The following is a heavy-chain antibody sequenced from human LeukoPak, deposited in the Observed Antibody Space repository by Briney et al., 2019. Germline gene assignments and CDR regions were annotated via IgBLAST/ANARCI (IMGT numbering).Heavy chain of an antibody. J-gene: IGHJ4*02. CDR3: ARFDRPAAAYHY. Sequence: PSETLSLTCTVSGGSISSSSYYWGWIRQPPGKGLEWIGSIYYSGSTYYNPSLKSRVTISVDTSKNQFSLKLSSVTAADTAVYYCARFDRPAAAYHYWGQGTLVTVFS. CDR2: IYYSGST. V-gene: IGHV4-39*07. CDR1: GGSISSSSYY. D-gene: IGHD6-13*01.